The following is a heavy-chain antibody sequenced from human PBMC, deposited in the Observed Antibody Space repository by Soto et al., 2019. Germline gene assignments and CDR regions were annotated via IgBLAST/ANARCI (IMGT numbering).Heavy chain of an antibody. CDR1: GFTFDDYA. D-gene: IGHD7-27*01. CDR3: AKDIQGPILTGMVY. V-gene: IGHV3-9*01. Sequence: GGSLRLSCAASGFTFDDYAMHWVRQVPGRGLEWLSSISWNSGSIGYADSVEGRFTISRDNAKNSLYLQMNSLRSEDTALYYCAKDIQGPILTGMVYWGQATLVTVSS. CDR2: ISWNSGSI. J-gene: IGHJ4*02.